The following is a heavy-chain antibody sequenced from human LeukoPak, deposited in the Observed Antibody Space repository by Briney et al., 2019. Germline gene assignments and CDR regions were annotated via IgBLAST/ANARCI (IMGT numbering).Heavy chain of an antibody. CDR2: IYYSGST. Sequence: PSETLSLTCTVSGGSISSSSYYWGWIRQPPGKGLEWIGSIYYSGSTYYNPSLKSRVTISVDTSKNQFSLKLSSVTAADTAVYYCARAQVVPAAISRFDPWGQGTLVTVSS. CDR3: ARAQVVPAAISRFDP. V-gene: IGHV4-39*07. CDR1: GGSISSSSYY. J-gene: IGHJ5*02. D-gene: IGHD2-2*01.